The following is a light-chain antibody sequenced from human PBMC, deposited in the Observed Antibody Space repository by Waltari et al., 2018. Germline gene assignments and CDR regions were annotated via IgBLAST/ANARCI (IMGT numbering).Light chain of an antibody. CDR3: MQNIQLPT. CDR2: EGS. J-gene: IGKJ1*01. V-gene: IGKV2D-29*02. CDR1: QSLLHSDGRAR. Sequence: EIVMTQAPLSLSVTPGQPASMSCKSSQSLLHSDGRARLYWYLQKQGQSPQLLISEGSNRFSGVTERFSVSRSGTDFTLKISRVEAEDVGVYFCMQNIQLPTFGQGTKVEIE.